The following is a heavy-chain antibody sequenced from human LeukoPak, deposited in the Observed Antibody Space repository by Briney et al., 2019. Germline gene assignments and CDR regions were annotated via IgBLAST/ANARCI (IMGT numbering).Heavy chain of an antibody. V-gene: IGHV3-53*01. CDR2: IYSGGST. CDR3: ARDAGSRYFDN. D-gene: IGHD3-10*01. Sequence: QPGGSLRLSCAASGFTVSRNYMSWVRQAPGKGLEWVSVIYSGGSTYYIDSVRGRFTISRDNSKNALYLQMNSLRAEDTAVYYCARDAGSRYFDNWGQGALVTVSS. CDR1: GFTVSRNY. J-gene: IGHJ4*02.